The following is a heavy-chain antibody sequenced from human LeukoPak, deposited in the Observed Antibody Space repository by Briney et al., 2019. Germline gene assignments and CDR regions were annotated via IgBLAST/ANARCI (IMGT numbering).Heavy chain of an antibody. Sequence: ASVKVSCKASGYSFTSNYIHWVRQAPGQGLEWMGMIYPRDGSTSYAQRFQGRVTITADESTSTAYMELSSLRSEDTAVYYCASSIQLWLKAPYFDYWGQGTPVTVSS. J-gene: IGHJ4*02. CDR2: IYPRDGST. D-gene: IGHD5-18*01. CDR3: ASSIQLWLKAPYFDY. V-gene: IGHV1-46*01. CDR1: GYSFTSNY.